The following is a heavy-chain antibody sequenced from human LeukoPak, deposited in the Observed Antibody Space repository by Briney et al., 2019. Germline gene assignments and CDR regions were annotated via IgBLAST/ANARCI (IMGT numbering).Heavy chain of an antibody. D-gene: IGHD6-19*01. CDR3: ARDQGVVPLYNYYYKVMDV. CDR1: GFTVSSIY. J-gene: IGHJ6*02. Sequence: GGSLRLSCAASGFTVSSIYMSWVRHVPGKGLVWVSRINSDGSSTSYADSVKGRFTISRDNAKNTLYLQMNSLRAEDTAVYYCARDQGVVPLYNYYYKVMDVWAQGTRVTVS. CDR2: INSDGSST. V-gene: IGHV3-74*01.